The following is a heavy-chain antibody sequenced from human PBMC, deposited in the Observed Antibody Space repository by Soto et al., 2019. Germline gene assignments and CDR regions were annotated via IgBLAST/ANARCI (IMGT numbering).Heavy chain of an antibody. CDR2: INHSGST. CDR3: ARVGPRVLRFWECLFFGCFDP. V-gene: IGHV4-34*01. CDR1: GGSFSGYY. J-gene: IGHJ5*02. Sequence: SETLSLTCAVYGGSFSGYYWSWIRQPPGKGLEWIGEINHSGSTNYNPSLKSRVTISVDTSKNQFSLKLSPVTAADTAGYYFARVGPRVLRFWECLFFGCFDPWGQGPLVT. D-gene: IGHD3-3*01.